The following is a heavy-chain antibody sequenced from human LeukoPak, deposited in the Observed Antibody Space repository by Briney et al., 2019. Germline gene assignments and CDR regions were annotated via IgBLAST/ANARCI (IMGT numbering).Heavy chain of an antibody. D-gene: IGHD3-22*01. Sequence: PSQTLSLTRTVSGDSISSGSYYWSWIRQPAGKGLEWIGRIHTSGRTNYNPSLKSRVTISADTSKNQFSLKLSSVTAADTAVYYCARGVTYYYDSSRYFYWGQGTLVTVSS. CDR2: IHTSGRT. CDR3: ARGVTYYYDSSRYFY. CDR1: GDSISSGSYY. J-gene: IGHJ4*02. V-gene: IGHV4-61*02.